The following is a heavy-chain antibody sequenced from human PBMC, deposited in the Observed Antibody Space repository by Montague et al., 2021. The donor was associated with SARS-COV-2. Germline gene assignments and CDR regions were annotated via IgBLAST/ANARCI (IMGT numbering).Heavy chain of an antibody. D-gene: IGHD1-1*01. J-gene: IGHJ5*02. V-gene: IGHV4-59*08. Sequence: ESLSLTCTVSGGTVRDYYWNWIRQTPGKGLEWIGYIFYNGYTKYNPSLESRVTLSVDTPGNQFFLSLRSVTASDTATYFCARHSVSEDGTFFRSYFDPWGQGAQVIVSS. CDR2: IFYNGYT. CDR1: GGTVRDYY. CDR3: ARHSVSEDGTFFRSYFDP.